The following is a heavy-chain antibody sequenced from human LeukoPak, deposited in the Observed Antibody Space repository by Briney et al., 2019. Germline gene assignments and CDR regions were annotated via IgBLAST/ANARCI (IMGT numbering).Heavy chain of an antibody. CDR2: INPSGGST. CDR1: GYIFTSYY. CDR3: ALTTVTTVGFDY. Sequence: ASVKVSCKASGYIFTSYYIHWVRQAPGQGLEWMGIINPSGGSTSYAQKFQGRLSMTRDTSTSTVYMELSSLRSEDTAVYYCALTTVTTVGFDYWGQGTLVTVSP. V-gene: IGHV1-46*01. J-gene: IGHJ4*02. D-gene: IGHD4-17*01.